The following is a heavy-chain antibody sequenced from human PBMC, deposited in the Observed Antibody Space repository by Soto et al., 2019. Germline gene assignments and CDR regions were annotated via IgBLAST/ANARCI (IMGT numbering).Heavy chain of an antibody. V-gene: IGHV4-30-2*01. CDR3: ARVPRP. Sequence: QLQLQESGSGLVKASQTLSLTCAVPGGSISSGGYYWSWLRQPPGNGLEWIGYIYLNGSTYYNLALMSRVTLSVDRSKNQFSLKLSSVTAPDTAVYYCARVPRPWGQGTLVTVSS. J-gene: IGHJ5*02. CDR2: IYLNGST. CDR1: GGSISSGGYY.